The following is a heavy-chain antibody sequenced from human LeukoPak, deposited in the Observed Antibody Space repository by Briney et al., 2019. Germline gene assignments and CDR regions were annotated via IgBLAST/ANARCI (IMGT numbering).Heavy chain of an antibody. V-gene: IGHV3-21*01. D-gene: IGHD6-19*01. J-gene: IGHJ3*02. CDR3: ARDLIAVAGRDAFDI. CDR2: ISSSSSYI. CDR1: GFTFSDYA. Sequence: GGSLRLSCAASGFTFSDYAVSWVRQAPGKGLEWVSSISSSSSYIYYADSVKGRFTISRDNAKNSLYLQMNSLRAEDTAVYYCARDLIAVAGRDAFDIWGQGTMVTVSS.